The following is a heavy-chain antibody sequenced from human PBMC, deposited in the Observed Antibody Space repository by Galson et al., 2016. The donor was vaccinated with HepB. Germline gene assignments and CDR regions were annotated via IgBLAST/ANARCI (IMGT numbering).Heavy chain of an antibody. J-gene: IGHJ4*02. CDR2: VNSDGTTS. V-gene: IGHV3-74*01. D-gene: IGHD3-16*01. Sequence: SLRLSCAASGFAFSSHWMHWVRQAPGKGLVWVSRVNSDGTTSDYADSVKGRFTISRDNAHNSLYLQMNSLRAEDSAVYYCAGDSGRTGAWDYWGRGTLVTVSS. CDR3: AGDSGRTGAWDY. CDR1: GFAFSSHW.